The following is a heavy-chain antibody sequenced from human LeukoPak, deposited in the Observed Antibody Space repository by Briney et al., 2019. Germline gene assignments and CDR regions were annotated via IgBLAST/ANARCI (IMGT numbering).Heavy chain of an antibody. CDR2: IKYDGSEK. Sequence: GGSLRLSCAASGFTFSTYWMTWVRQAPGKGLEWVANIKYDGSEKYYVDSVKGRFIISRDNAKNSLYLQINSLRVEDTAVYYCARAIIAARPGFDYWGQGTLVTVSS. CDR3: ARAIIAARPGFDY. J-gene: IGHJ4*02. CDR1: GFTFSTYW. V-gene: IGHV3-7*05. D-gene: IGHD6-6*01.